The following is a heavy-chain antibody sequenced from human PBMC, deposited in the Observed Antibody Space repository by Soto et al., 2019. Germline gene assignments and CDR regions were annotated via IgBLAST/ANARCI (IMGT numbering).Heavy chain of an antibody. CDR3: ARLINPGWFDP. Sequence: SEPLTPTFKTSSCPILTCIYYWAWIRQPPEKGLEWIATIYYSGSTYYSPSLKSRVTISVDTSKNQFSLRLASVTAADTAVYYCARLINPGWFDPWGEG. CDR2: IYYSGST. J-gene: IGHJ5*02. V-gene: IGHV4-39*01. CDR1: SCPILTCIYY.